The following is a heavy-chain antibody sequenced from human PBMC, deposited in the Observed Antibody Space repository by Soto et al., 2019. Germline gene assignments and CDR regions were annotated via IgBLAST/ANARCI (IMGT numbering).Heavy chain of an antibody. CDR3: AAGSSGFYYIY. J-gene: IGHJ4*02. CDR2: IYYSGST. V-gene: IGHV4-39*01. CDR1: GGSISSSSYY. D-gene: IGHD1-26*01. Sequence: SETLSLTCTVSGGSISSSSYYWGWIRQPPGKGLEWIGSIYYSGSTYHNPPLKSRGTIPKDTAKNQFSLKLSSVTAADTAVFYCAAGSSGFYYIYWRKGLQVTVAS.